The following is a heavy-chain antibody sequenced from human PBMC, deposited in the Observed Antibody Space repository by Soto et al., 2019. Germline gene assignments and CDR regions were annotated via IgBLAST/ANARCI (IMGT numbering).Heavy chain of an antibody. CDR1: GISVESRA. CDR2: ITDTGGDT. Sequence: WGSLRLACAASGISVESRAMSGVRQAKGEGLEWVSTITDTGGDTKYADSVRGRFTMSRDNSKKTLYLQMNSLRVEDSALYYCARGSTDSYPGSRIFDFWGRGTLVTVSS. V-gene: IGHV3-23*01. D-gene: IGHD3-10*01. J-gene: IGHJ4*02. CDR3: ARGSTDSYPGSRIFDF.